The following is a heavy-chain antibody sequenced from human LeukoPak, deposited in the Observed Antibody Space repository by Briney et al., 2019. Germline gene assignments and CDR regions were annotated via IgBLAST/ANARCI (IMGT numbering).Heavy chain of an antibody. Sequence: GGSLRLSCLTSGFTLSTNAMSWVRQAPGKGLEWVSTISGSGHNTYYADSVQGRFTISRDNSKNTLFLQMNSLRAEDTAVYYCAKDPNGDYVGAFDMWGQGTMVTVSS. J-gene: IGHJ3*02. CDR2: ISGSGHNT. D-gene: IGHD4-17*01. CDR3: AKDPNGDYVGAFDM. V-gene: IGHV3-23*01. CDR1: GFTLSTNA.